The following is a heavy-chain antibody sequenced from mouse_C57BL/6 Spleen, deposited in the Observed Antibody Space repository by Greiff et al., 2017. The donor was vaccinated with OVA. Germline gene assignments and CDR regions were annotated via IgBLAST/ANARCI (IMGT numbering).Heavy chain of an antibody. CDR2: IYPGDGDT. D-gene: IGHD1-1*01. CDR3: ASTVVANDY. CDR1: GYAFSSSW. V-gene: IGHV1-82*01. J-gene: IGHJ2*01. Sequence: QVQLQQSGPELVKPGASVKISCKASGYAFSSSWMNWVKQRPGKGLEWIGRIYPGDGDTNYNGKFKGKATLTADKSSSTAYMQLSRLTSEDSAVYFCASTVVANDYWGQGTTLTVSS.